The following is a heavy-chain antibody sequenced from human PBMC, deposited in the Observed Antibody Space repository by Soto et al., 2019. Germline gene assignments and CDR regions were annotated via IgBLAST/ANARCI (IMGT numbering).Heavy chain of an antibody. V-gene: IGHV7-4-1*01. Sequence: ASVKVSCKASGYTFTSYAMNWVRQAPGQGLEWMGWINTNTGNPTYAQGFTGRFVFSLDTSVSTAYLQICSLKAEDTAVYYCARVYSSSWYDYYYYGMDVWGQGTTVTVSS. CDR3: ARVYSSSWYDYYYYGMDV. J-gene: IGHJ6*02. CDR1: GYTFTSYA. D-gene: IGHD6-13*01. CDR2: INTNTGNP.